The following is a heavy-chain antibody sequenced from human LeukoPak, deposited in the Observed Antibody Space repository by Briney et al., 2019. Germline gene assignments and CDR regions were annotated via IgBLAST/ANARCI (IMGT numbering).Heavy chain of an antibody. Sequence: PSETLSLTCAVYGGSFSGYYWSWIRQPPGKGLEWIGEINHSGSTNYNPSLKSRVTISVDTSKNQFSLKLSSVTAADTAVYYCARRTTVTAYFDYWGQGTLVTASS. V-gene: IGHV4-34*01. CDR3: ARRTTVTAYFDY. CDR2: INHSGST. D-gene: IGHD4-17*01. J-gene: IGHJ4*02. CDR1: GGSFSGYY.